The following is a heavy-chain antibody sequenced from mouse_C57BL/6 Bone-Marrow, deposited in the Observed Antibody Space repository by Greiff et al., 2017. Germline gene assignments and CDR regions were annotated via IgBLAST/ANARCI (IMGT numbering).Heavy chain of an antibody. V-gene: IGHV14-3*01. CDR2: IDPANGNT. CDR1: VFNIKNTY. CDR3: ASFTTVVATNFDY. D-gene: IGHD1-1*01. Sequence: VQLQQSVAELVRPGASVKLSCTASVFNIKNTYMHWVKQRPEQGLEWIGRIDPANGNTKYAPKFQGKATITADTSSNTAYLQLSSLTSEDTAIYYCASFTTVVATNFDYWGQGTTLTVSS. J-gene: IGHJ2*01.